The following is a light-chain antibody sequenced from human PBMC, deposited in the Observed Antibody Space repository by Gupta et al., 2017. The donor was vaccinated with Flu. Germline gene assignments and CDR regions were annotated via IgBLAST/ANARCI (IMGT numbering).Light chain of an antibody. CDR2: AKN. CDR3: NSRDSSDNHQAV. J-gene: IGLJ2*01. Sequence: SSELTQDPAVSVALGQTVRITCQGDSLRSPYASWYQQKPGQAPGLVIYAKNNRPSGIPDRFSCSSSGNTASLTITGAQAEDEADYYCNSRDSSDNHQAVFGGGTKLTVL. V-gene: IGLV3-19*01. CDR1: SLRSPY.